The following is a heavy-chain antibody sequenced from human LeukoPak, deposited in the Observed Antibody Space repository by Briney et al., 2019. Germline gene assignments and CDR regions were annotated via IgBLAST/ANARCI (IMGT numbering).Heavy chain of an antibody. Sequence: SETLSLTCTVSGASISTYYWSWIRQPPGKGLEWIGYIYESGSTNYNPSLKSRVTISVDKSKNQFSLKLSSVTAADTAVYYCAREINSYGVSYWGQGTLVTVSS. CDR1: GASISTYY. D-gene: IGHD5-18*01. V-gene: IGHV4-59*12. J-gene: IGHJ4*02. CDR2: IYESGST. CDR3: AREINSYGVSY.